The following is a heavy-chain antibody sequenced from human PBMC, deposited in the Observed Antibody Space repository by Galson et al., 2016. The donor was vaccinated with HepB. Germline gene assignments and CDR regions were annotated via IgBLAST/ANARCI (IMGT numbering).Heavy chain of an antibody. CDR2: ISGSGGTT. CDR3: ASRRIWGYCSGGNCYYPDY. D-gene: IGHD2-15*01. V-gene: IGHV3-23*01. J-gene: IGHJ4*02. Sequence: SLRLSCAASGFSFSITAMSWVRQAPGKGLEWVSGISGSGGTTYYADSVKGRLTISRDNSKNTLYLQMNSLRDEDTAVYYCASRRIWGYCSGGNCYYPDYWGQGTLVTVSS. CDR1: GFSFSITA.